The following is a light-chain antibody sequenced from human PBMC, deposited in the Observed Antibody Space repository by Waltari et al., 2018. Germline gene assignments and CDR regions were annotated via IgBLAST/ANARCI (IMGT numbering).Light chain of an antibody. J-gene: IGLJ3*02. V-gene: IGLV2-14*03. CDR2: DVT. CDR1: GTDVGRYNY. Sequence: QSALTQPASVSGSPGQSITISCTGSGTDVGRYNYVSWYQHYPDKAPTPIIYDVTNRPSRVSGLFSVSTSGTTASLTISGLQPEDEADYYCASYIAASTLVFGGGTRLTVV. CDR3: ASYIAASTLV.